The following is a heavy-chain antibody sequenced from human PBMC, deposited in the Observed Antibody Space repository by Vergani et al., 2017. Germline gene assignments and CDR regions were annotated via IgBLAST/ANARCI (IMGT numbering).Heavy chain of an antibody. Sequence: QVQLVQSGAEVKKPGSSVKVSCKASGGTFSSYTISWVRQAPGQGLEWMGRIIPILGIANYAQKFRGRVTITADKSTSTAYMELSSLRSEDTAVYYCARVSRSSSWYWVDYWGQGTLVTVSS. V-gene: IGHV1-69*02. D-gene: IGHD6-13*01. CDR1: GGTFSSYT. J-gene: IGHJ4*02. CDR2: IIPILGIA. CDR3: ARVSRSSSWYWVDY.